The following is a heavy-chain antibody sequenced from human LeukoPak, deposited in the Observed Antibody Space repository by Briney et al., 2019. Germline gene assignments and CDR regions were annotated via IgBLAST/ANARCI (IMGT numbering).Heavy chain of an antibody. J-gene: IGHJ5*02. V-gene: IGHV4-39*07. CDR3: ARNLAVAGTTGWFDP. D-gene: IGHD6-19*01. CDR1: GASIGSSSHY. CDR2: IYYSGSTSGIN. Sequence: SETLSLTCTVSGASIGSSSHYWGWIRQPPGEGLEWIGSIYYSGSTSGINYYNPSLKSRVTISVDTSKNQFSLKLTSVTAADTAVYYCARNLAVAGTTGWFDPWGQGTLVTVSS.